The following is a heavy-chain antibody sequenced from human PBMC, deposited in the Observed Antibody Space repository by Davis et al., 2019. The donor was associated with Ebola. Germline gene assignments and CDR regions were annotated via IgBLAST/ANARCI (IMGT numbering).Heavy chain of an antibody. Sequence: SVQVSCKASGGTFSSYAISWVRQAPGQGLEWMGRIIPILGIANYAQKFQGRVTITADKSTSTAYMELSSLRSEDTAVYYCARAGYYDYIWGSFDYWGQGTLVTVSS. CDR3: ARAGYYDYIWGSFDY. J-gene: IGHJ4*02. CDR2: IIPILGIA. D-gene: IGHD3-16*01. CDR1: GGTFSSYA. V-gene: IGHV1-69*04.